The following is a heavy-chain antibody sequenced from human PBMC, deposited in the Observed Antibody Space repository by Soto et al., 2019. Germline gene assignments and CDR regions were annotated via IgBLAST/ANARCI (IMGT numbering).Heavy chain of an antibody. CDR1: GFTFDNYA. CDR2: ISWNSNDI. Sequence: EMQLVASGGGLVQPGRSLRLSCAASGFTFDNYAMHWVRQAPGKGLEWVSGISWNSNDIGYADSVKGRFTISRDNAKNSLYLEMNSLRPEDTAFYSCAKGSRHLTRSYFDYWGQGTLVSVSS. CDR3: AKGSRHLTRSYFDY. J-gene: IGHJ4*02. V-gene: IGHV3-9*01.